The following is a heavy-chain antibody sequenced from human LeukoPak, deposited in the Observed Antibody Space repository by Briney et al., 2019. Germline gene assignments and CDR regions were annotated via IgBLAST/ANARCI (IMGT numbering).Heavy chain of an antibody. CDR2: TYTTGST. J-gene: IGHJ4*02. Sequence: SETLALTCTVSGGSISSYYWSWIRQPAGKGLEWIGRTYTTGSTNYNPSLKSRITMSVDTSKNQFSLKLSAVTAADTAVYYCARQIAMAGKAGFDYWGQGTLVTVSS. CDR1: GGSISSYY. V-gene: IGHV4-4*07. D-gene: IGHD6-19*01. CDR3: ARQIAMAGKAGFDY.